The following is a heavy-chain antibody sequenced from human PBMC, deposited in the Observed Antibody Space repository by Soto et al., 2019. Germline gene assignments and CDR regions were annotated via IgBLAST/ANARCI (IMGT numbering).Heavy chain of an antibody. D-gene: IGHD5-18*01. V-gene: IGHV4-38-2*01. CDR1: GYSISSGYY. CDR3: ARGIQLWTQLDY. Sequence: SETLSLTCAVSGYSISSGYYWGWIRQPPGKGLEWIGSIYHSGSTYYNPSLKSRVTISVGTSKNQFSLKLSSVTAADTAVYYCARGIQLWTQLDYWGQGTLVTVSS. CDR2: IYHSGST. J-gene: IGHJ4*02.